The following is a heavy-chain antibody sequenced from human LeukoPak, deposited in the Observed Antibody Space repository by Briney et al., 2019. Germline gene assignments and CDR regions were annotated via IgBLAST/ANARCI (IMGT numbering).Heavy chain of an antibody. CDR2: IYTSGST. CDR1: GGSISSGSYY. CDR3: ARNSIYCSGGSCYSDY. D-gene: IGHD2-15*01. V-gene: IGHV4-61*02. Sequence: PSQTLSLTCTVSGGSISSGSYYWSWIRQPAGKGLEWIGRIYTSGSTNYNPSLKSRVTISVDTSKNQFSLKLSSVTAADTAVYYCARNSIYCSGGSCYSDYWAWEPWSPSPQ. J-gene: IGHJ4*02.